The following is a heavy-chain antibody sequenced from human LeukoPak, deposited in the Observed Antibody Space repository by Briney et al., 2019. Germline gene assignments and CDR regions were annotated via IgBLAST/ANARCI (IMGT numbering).Heavy chain of an antibody. Sequence: GGSLRLSCAASGFTVSTNYMSWVRQAPGKGLEWVSVIYNVGSTYYADSVKGRFTISRDNSKNTLYLQINSLRAEDTAVYYCAMGASYSYGWYFDYWGQGTLVTVSS. CDR3: AMGASYSYGWYFDY. J-gene: IGHJ4*02. D-gene: IGHD5-18*01. CDR2: IYNVGST. V-gene: IGHV3-66*01. CDR1: GFTVSTNY.